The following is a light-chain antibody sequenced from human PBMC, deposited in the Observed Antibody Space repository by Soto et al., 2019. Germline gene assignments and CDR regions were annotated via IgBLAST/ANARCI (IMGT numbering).Light chain of an antibody. Sequence: DIQMTQSPSTLYASVGDRVTITCRASQSISIWLAWYQQKAGEAPNLLIYDASNLESGIPSRFSGSGSGTEFTLTITSLQPEDFATYYCQQYNTYPRTFGQGTKVEIK. V-gene: IGKV1-5*01. CDR1: QSISIW. J-gene: IGKJ1*01. CDR3: QQYNTYPRT. CDR2: DAS.